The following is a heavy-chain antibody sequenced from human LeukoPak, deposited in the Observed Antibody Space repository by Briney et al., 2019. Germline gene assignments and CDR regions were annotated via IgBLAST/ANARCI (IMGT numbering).Heavy chain of an antibody. V-gene: IGHV3-7*01. CDR3: GRLAHNAWYAIDY. J-gene: IGHJ4*02. Sequence: GGSLRLSCAASGFTFSNVWMTWVRQAPGKGLEWVANILPDGSQKFYVDSVKGRFTISRDNPKNLLYLQINSLRVEDTAVYYCGRLAHNAWYAIDYWGQGSLVTVSS. CDR1: GFTFSNVW. CDR2: ILPDGSQK. D-gene: IGHD6-13*01.